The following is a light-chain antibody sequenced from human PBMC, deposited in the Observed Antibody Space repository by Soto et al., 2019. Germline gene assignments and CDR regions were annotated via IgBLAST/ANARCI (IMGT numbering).Light chain of an antibody. V-gene: IGKV1-5*03. Sequence: DIQMTQSPSTLSASVGDRVTITCRASQSISSWLAWYQQKPGKAPKLPIYKASSLESGVPSRFSGSGSGTEFTLTISSLQPDDFATYSCQQYNSYLYTFGQGTKLEIK. CDR2: KAS. CDR1: QSISSW. J-gene: IGKJ2*01. CDR3: QQYNSYLYT.